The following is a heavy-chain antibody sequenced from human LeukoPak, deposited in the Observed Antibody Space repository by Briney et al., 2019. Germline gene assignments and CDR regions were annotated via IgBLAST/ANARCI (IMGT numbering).Heavy chain of an antibody. Sequence: ASVKVSCKASGGTFSSYAISWVRQAPGQGLEWMGRIIPIFGIANYAQKFQGRVTITADKSTSTAYTELSSLRSGDTAVYYCASGLKTVTLDYWGQGTLVTVSS. V-gene: IGHV1-69*04. J-gene: IGHJ4*02. CDR3: ASGLKTVTLDY. CDR1: GGTFSSYA. CDR2: IIPIFGIA. D-gene: IGHD4-17*01.